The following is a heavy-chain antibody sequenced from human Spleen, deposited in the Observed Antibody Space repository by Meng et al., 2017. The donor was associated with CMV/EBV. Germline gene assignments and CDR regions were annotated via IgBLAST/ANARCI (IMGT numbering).Heavy chain of an antibody. Sequence: AVPGDSISSSKWWTWGRQPPGKGLQWIGEIYHSGSTHYNPSLKSRITISVDKSKNQFSLNLTSVTAADTAVYYCARDTRAQLGVDCWGQGTLVTVSS. CDR1: GDSISSSKW. J-gene: IGHJ4*02. CDR2: IYHSGST. V-gene: IGHV4-4*02. D-gene: IGHD7-27*01. CDR3: ARDTRAQLGVDC.